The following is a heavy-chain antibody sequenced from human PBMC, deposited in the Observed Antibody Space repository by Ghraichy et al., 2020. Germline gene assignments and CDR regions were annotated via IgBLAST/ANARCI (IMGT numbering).Heavy chain of an antibody. CDR2: ISWDGGTT. D-gene: IGHD2-15*01. CDR1: GFSFDDSA. V-gene: IGHV3-43D*04. CDR3: AKDIKSWTSMVGSNYGMDV. J-gene: IGHJ6*02. Sequence: GGSLRLSCTASGFSFDDSAMHWVRQGPGKGLEWVSLISWDGGTTKYADSVKGRFTISRDNRKNSLYLQMNSLRAEDTAVYYCAKDIKSWTSMVGSNYGMDVWGRGTTVTVSS.